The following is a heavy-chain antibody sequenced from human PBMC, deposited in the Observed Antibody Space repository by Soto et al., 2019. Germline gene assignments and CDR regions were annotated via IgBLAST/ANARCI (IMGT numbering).Heavy chain of an antibody. CDR3: AREWWGSSWYREDYYYGMDV. J-gene: IGHJ6*02. V-gene: IGHV1-18*01. D-gene: IGHD6-13*01. CDR2: ISAYNGNT. Sequence: QVQLVQSGAEVKKPGASVKVSCKASGYTFTSYGISWVRQAPGQGLEWMGWISAYNGNTNYAQKLQGRVTMTTDTSTSTAYMELRSLRSDDTAVYYCAREWWGSSWYREDYYYGMDVWGQGTTATVSS. CDR1: GYTFTSYG.